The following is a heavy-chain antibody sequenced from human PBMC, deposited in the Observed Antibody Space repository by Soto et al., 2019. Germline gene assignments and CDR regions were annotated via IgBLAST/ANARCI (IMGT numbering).Heavy chain of an antibody. D-gene: IGHD4-17*01. CDR2: IYYSGRT. CDR1: GGSIRDYF. CDR3: ARVGGDDFGDYGGFDY. Sequence: PSETLSLTCTVSGGSIRDYFWTWIRQPPGKGLEWIGYIYYSGRTNYNPSLKSRVSISVDTSKNHFSLQLRSVTAADTAVYYCARVGGDDFGDYGGFDYWGQGXLVSVSS. V-gene: IGHV4-59*01. J-gene: IGHJ4*02.